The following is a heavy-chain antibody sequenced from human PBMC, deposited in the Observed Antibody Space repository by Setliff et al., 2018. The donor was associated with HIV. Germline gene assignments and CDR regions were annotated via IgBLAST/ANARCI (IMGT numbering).Heavy chain of an antibody. CDR3: TRDHTPPPNYDFWSGQIDLRNIFYYMDV. CDR1: GYSLTSYS. Sequence: GASVKVSCKASGYSLTSYSINWARQAPGQGLEWMGYINTNTGNPTYAQGFTGRFVFSVDTPVSTAYLQIFSLKAEDTAVYYCTRDHTPPPNYDFWSGQIDLRNIFYYMDVWGTGSPVTVSS. V-gene: IGHV7-4-1*01. J-gene: IGHJ6*03. CDR2: INTNTGNP. D-gene: IGHD3-3*01.